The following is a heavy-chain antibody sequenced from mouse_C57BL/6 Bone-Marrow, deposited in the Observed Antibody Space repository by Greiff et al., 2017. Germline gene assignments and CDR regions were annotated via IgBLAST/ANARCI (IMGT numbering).Heavy chain of an antibody. J-gene: IGHJ3*01. D-gene: IGHD4-1*01. V-gene: IGHV1-54*01. CDR1: GYAFTNYL. CDR3: AKLTGTHY. Sequence: QVHVQQSGAELVRPGTSVKVSCKASGYAFTNYLIAWVKQRPGQGLEWIGVINPGSGGTNYNEKFKGKATLTADKASSTVYMQLSSLTSEDSAVFVCAKLTGTHYWGQGTLVTVSA. CDR2: INPGSGGT.